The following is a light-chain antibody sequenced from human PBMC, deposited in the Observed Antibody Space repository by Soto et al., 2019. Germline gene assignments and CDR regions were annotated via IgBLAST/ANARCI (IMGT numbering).Light chain of an antibody. J-gene: IGLJ3*02. V-gene: IGLV2-11*01. CDR1: SSDVGGYNF. CDR3: CSYAGTYTLRV. Sequence: QSALTQPRSVSGSPGQSVTISCTGTSSDVGGYNFVSWYQQYPGKAPKLIIYDVSKRPSGVPDRFSGSKSGNTASLTISGLQADDEADYYCCSYAGTYTLRVFGGGTKVTVL. CDR2: DVS.